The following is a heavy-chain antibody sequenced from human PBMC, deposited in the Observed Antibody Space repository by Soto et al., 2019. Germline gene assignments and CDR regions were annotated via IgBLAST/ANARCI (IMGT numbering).Heavy chain of an antibody. CDR2: ISGSGGST. CDR3: AKDLKQWLPTDDAFDI. Sequence: GGSLRLSCAASGFTFSSYAMSWVRQAPGKGLEWVSAISGSGGSTYYADSVKGRFTISRDNSKNTLYLQMNSLRAEDTAVYYCAKDLKQWLPTDDAFDIWGQGTMVTVSS. J-gene: IGHJ3*02. CDR1: GFTFSSYA. D-gene: IGHD6-19*01. V-gene: IGHV3-23*01.